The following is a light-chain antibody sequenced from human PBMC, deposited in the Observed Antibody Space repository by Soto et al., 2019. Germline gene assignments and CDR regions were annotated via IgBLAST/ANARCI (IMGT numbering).Light chain of an antibody. V-gene: IGKV3-11*01. Sequence: EIVVTQSPATLSMSPVERATLFCRASQSVSSYLAWYQQKPGQAPRLLIYDASNRATGIPARFSGSGSGTDFTLTISSLEPEDFAVYYCQQRSNWPPPFTFGPGTKVDNK. CDR2: DAS. J-gene: IGKJ3*01. CDR3: QQRSNWPPPFT. CDR1: QSVSSY.